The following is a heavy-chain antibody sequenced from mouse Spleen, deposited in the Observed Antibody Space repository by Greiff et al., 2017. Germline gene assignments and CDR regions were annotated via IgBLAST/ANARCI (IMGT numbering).Heavy chain of an antibody. Sequence: VQLQESGAELVRPGTSVKVSCKASGYAFTNYLIEWVKQRPGQGLEWIGVINPGSGGTNYNEKFKGKATLTADKSSSTAYMQLSSLTSEDSAVYYCARRAYYRYDERVDYWGQGTTLTVSS. J-gene: IGHJ2*01. CDR2: INPGSGGT. CDR3: ARRAYYRYDERVDY. V-gene: IGHV1-54*01. D-gene: IGHD2-14*01. CDR1: GYAFTNYL.